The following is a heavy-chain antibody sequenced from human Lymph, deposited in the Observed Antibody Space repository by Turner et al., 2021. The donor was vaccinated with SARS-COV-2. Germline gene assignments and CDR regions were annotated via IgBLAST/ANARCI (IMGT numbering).Heavy chain of an antibody. V-gene: IGHV3-53*02. CDR3: ARDLQLYGMDV. D-gene: IGHD1-1*01. CDR1: GFTVSSNY. Sequence: EVQLVETGGGLIQPGGSLRLSCAASGFTVSSNYMTWVRQAPGKGLEWVSLIYSGGSTYYADSVQGRFTISRDNSKNTLYLQMNSLRAEDTAIYYCARDLQLYGMDVWGQGTTVTVSS. J-gene: IGHJ6*02. CDR2: IYSGGST.